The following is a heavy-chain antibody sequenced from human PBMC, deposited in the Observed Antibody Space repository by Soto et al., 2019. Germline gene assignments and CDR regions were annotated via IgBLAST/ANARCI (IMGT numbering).Heavy chain of an antibody. CDR2: INPNSGGT. CDR3: ARGESPYYYDSSGYLDY. J-gene: IGHJ4*02. CDR1: GYTFTGYY. V-gene: IGHV1-2*04. Sequence: GASVKVSCKASGYTFTGYYMHWVRQAPGQGLEWMGWINPNSGGTNYAQKFQGWVTMTRDTSISTAYMELSRLRSDDTAVYYCARGESPYYYDSSGYLDYWGQGTLVTVS. D-gene: IGHD3-22*01.